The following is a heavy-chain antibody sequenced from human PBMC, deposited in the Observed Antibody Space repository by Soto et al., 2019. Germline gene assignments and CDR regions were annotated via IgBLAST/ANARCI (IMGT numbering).Heavy chain of an antibody. J-gene: IGHJ4*02. V-gene: IGHV3-30*07. D-gene: IGHD6-19*01. Sequence: GGSLRLSCAASGFTFSSYAMHWVRQAPGKGLEWVAVISTDGRDKHYADSVKGRFTISRDNAKNSLFLQMNSLSDEDTAVYYCARDLLSGANYYAYWGQGTLVTVSS. CDR2: ISTDGRDK. CDR3: ARDLLSGANYYAY. CDR1: GFTFSSYA.